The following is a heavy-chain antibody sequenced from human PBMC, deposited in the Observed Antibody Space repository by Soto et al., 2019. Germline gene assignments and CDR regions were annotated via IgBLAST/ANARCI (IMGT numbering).Heavy chain of an antibody. J-gene: IGHJ6*02. D-gene: IGHD3-9*01. V-gene: IGHV1-8*01. CDR3: ARGAYYDILTGSPYYYYGMDV. Sequence: ASVKVSCKASGYTFTSYDINWVRQATGQGLEWMGWMNPNSGSTGYAQKFQGRVTMTRNTSISTAYMELSSLRSEDTAVYYCARGAYYDILTGSPYYYYGMDVWGQGTTVTVSS. CDR1: GYTFTSYD. CDR2: MNPNSGST.